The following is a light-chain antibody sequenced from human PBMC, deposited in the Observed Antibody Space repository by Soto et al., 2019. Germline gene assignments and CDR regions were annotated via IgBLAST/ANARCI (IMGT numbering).Light chain of an antibody. CDR3: QQYKSYPLT. Sequence: DIQMTQSPSSLSASVGDRVTITCRASQGISTWLAWYQQKPEKAPKTLIFDASTLQSGVPSRFSGSGSGTDFTLTISSVQPEDFETYYCQQYKSYPLTFGGGTKVDI. CDR1: QGISTW. CDR2: DAS. J-gene: IGKJ4*01. V-gene: IGKV1D-16*01.